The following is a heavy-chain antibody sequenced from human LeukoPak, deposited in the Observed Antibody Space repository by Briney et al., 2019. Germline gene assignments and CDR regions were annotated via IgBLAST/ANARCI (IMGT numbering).Heavy chain of an antibody. CDR3: ARPYDSSGYYNYYFDN. Sequence: ASVRVSSKASGYSFITYGISWVRQAPGQGLEWMGWIRAYNRSTDYAQNLQGRVTMTTDTSTSTGYMEMRSLRSDDTDVYYCARPYDSSGYYNYYFDNWGQGTLVTVSS. CDR2: IRAYNRST. V-gene: IGHV1-18*01. D-gene: IGHD3-22*01. J-gene: IGHJ4*02. CDR1: GYSFITYG.